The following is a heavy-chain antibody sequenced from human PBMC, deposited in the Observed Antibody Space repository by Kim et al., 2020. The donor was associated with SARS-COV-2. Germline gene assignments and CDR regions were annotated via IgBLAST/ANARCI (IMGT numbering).Heavy chain of an antibody. D-gene: IGHD6-6*01. V-gene: IGHV5-51*01. CDR1: GYIFTSYW. J-gene: IGHJ6*02. CDR2: IYPGDSDT. Sequence: GASLKISCKGSGYIFTSYWIGWVRQMPGKGLEWMGIIYPGDSDTRYSPSFQGQVTISADKSISTAYLQWSSLKASDTAMYYCARLSSIAALPMGYYYSAMDVWGQGTTVTVSS. CDR3: ARLSSIAALPMGYYYSAMDV.